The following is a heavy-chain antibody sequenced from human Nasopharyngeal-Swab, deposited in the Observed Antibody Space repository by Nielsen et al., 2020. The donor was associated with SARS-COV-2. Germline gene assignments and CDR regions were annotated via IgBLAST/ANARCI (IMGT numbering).Heavy chain of an antibody. CDR2: IYPGDSDT. Sequence: GESLKISCKGSGYSFTSYWIGWVRQMPGKGLEWMGIIYPGDSDTRYSPSFQGQVTISADKSISTACLQWSSLKASDTAMYYCARDSYCSGGSCYPGYYYYGMDVWGQGTTVTVSS. V-gene: IGHV5-51*01. CDR3: ARDSYCSGGSCYPGYYYYGMDV. CDR1: GYSFTSYW. J-gene: IGHJ6*02. D-gene: IGHD2-15*01.